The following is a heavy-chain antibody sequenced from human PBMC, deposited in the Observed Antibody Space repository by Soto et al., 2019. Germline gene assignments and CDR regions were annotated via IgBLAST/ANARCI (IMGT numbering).Heavy chain of an antibody. V-gene: IGHV4-30-4*01. CDR3: ARDVGLGGYDSYMDV. CDR1: GGSISSGDYY. D-gene: IGHD5-12*01. CDR2: IYYSGST. J-gene: IGHJ6*03. Sequence: PSETLSLTCTVSGGSISSGDYYWSWIRQPPGKGLEWIGYIYYSGSTYYNPSLKSRVTISVDTSKNQFSLKLSSVTAADTAVYYCARDVGLGGYDSYMDVWGKGTTVTVSS.